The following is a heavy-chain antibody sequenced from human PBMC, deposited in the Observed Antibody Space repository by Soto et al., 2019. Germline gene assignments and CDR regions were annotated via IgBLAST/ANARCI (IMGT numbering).Heavy chain of an antibody. V-gene: IGHV3-48*01. D-gene: IGHD3-9*01. Sequence: PGGSLRLSCAASGFTFSSYSMNWVRQAPGKGLEWVSYISSSSSTIYYADSVKGRFTISRDNAKNSLYLQMNSLRAEDTAVYYCASARDWLDTLTGYYEDAFDIWGQGTMVTVSS. CDR3: ASARDWLDTLTGYYEDAFDI. CDR1: GFTFSSYS. J-gene: IGHJ3*02. CDR2: ISSSSSTI.